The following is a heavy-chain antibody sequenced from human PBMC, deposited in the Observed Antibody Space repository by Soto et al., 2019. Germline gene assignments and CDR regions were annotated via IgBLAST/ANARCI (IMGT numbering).Heavy chain of an antibody. CDR2: IYHSGST. V-gene: IGHV4-4*02. J-gene: IGHJ4*02. CDR3: ASGGWYVMDDEY. D-gene: IGHD6-19*01. CDR1: GGSISSSNW. Sequence: PSETLSLTCADSGGSISSSNWRSRVRQPPGKGLEWIGEIYHSGSTNYNPSLKSRVTISVDKSKNQFSLKLSSVTAADTAVYYCASGGWYVMDDEYWGQGTLVTVAS.